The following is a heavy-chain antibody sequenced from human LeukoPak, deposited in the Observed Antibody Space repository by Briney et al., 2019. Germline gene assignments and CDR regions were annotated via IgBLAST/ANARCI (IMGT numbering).Heavy chain of an antibody. CDR1: GLSFGDYT. D-gene: IGHD3-10*01. CDR2: ISRNGAAT. V-gene: IGHV3-43*01. J-gene: IGHJ4*02. CDR3: ARERTPKPYYGSGSYDRYYDH. Sequence: PGGSLRLSCEASGLSFGDYTMHWVRQAPGKGLEWVSVISRNGAATKYADSVKGRFTISRDTTKNTLSVQMNSLRADDTAVYYCARERTPKPYYGSGSYDRYYDHWGQGTLVTVSS.